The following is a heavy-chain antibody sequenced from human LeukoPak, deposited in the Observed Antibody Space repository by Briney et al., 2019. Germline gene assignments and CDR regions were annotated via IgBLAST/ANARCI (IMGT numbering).Heavy chain of an antibody. D-gene: IGHD2-21*01. CDR3: ARDPGEDDLYYYFDY. CDR2: ISSSGSTI. CDR1: GFTFSSYW. Sequence: GGSLRLSCAASGFTFSSYWMSWIRQAPGKGLEWVSYISSSGSTIYYADSVKGRFTISRDNAKNSLYLQMNSLRAEDTAVYYCARDPGEDDLYYYFDYWGQGTLVTVSS. V-gene: IGHV3-11*01. J-gene: IGHJ4*02.